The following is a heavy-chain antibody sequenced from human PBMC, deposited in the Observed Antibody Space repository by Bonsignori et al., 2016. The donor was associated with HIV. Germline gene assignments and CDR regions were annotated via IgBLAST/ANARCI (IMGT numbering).Heavy chain of an antibody. CDR3: ARGDYYYYYMDV. V-gene: IGHV6-1*01. CDR2: TYYRSKWYN. Sequence: WIRQSPSRGLEWLGRTYYRSKWYNDYAVSVKSRITINPDTSKNQFSLQLNSVTPEDTAVYYCARGDYYYYYMDVWGKGTTVTVSS. J-gene: IGHJ6*03.